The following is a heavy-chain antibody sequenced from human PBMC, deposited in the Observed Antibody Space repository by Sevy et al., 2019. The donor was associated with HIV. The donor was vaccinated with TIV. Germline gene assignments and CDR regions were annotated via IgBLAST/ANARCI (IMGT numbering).Heavy chain of an antibody. CDR2: IRRNSYEPYGGTT. D-gene: IGHD4-17*01. V-gene: IGHV3-49*03. Sequence: GGSLRLSCTASGFTFGDYAMSWFRQAPGKGLEWVAFIRRNSYEPYGGTTEYAASVKGRFTISRDDSKSSAYLQMNSLKTEDTAFYYCTRALATVVTPEYYFDYWGQGTLVTVSS. J-gene: IGHJ4*02. CDR3: TRALATVVTPEYYFDY. CDR1: GFTFGDYA.